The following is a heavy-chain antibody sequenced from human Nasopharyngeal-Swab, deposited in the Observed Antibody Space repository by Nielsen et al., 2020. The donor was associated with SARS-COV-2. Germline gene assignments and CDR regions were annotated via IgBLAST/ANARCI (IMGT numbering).Heavy chain of an antibody. V-gene: IGHV1-46*02. CDR3: ARRGRCSGTSCDMDV. D-gene: IGHD2-2*01. Sequence: ASVKVSCKASGYTFNNYYIHWVRQAPGHGLEWMGMINPGSGGTTYATKFPGRVTMIKATSTSTVLMDLSSLRSEDTAVYYRARRGRCSGTSCDMDVWGQGTTVTVSS. J-gene: IGHJ6*02. CDR1: GYTFNNYY. CDR2: INPGSGGT.